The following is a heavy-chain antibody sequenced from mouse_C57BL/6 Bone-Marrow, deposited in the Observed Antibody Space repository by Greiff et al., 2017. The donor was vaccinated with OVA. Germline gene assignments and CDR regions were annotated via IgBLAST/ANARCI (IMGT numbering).Heavy chain of an antibody. CDR1: GFSLTSYG. V-gene: IGHV2-4*01. J-gene: IGHJ1*03. CDR3: AKTGFITTVVATLDWYFDG. Sequence: VKLQESGPGLVQPSQSLSITCTVSGFSLTSYGVHWVRQPPGKGLEWLGVIWSGGSTDYNAAFISRLSISKDNSKSQVFFKMNSLQADDTAIYYCAKTGFITTVVATLDWYFDGWGTGTTVTVSS. CDR2: IWSGGST. D-gene: IGHD1-1*01.